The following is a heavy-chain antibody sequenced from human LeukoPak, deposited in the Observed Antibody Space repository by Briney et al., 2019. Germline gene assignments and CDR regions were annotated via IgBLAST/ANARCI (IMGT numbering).Heavy chain of an antibody. CDR2: IRHDGTEK. J-gene: IGHJ4*02. Sequence: GGSLRLSCVASGFTFSTYGMHWVRQAPGKGLEWLTFIRHDGTEKYYADSVKGRFTISRDNSKNTLYLQMHSLRAEDTAVYYCAKDQRPDSGCDIDYWGQGTLVTVSS. V-gene: IGHV3-30*02. D-gene: IGHD5-12*01. CDR3: AKDQRPDSGCDIDY. CDR1: GFTFSTYG.